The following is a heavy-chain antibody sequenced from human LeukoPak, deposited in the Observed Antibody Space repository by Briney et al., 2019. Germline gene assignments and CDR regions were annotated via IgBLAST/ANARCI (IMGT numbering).Heavy chain of an antibody. CDR1: GFTFSSYS. CDR3: ARDLAWDAFDI. CDR2: ITSSSSYI. V-gene: IGHV3-21*01. J-gene: IGHJ3*02. Sequence: PGGSLRLSCAASGFTFSSYSMNWVRQAPGKGLEWVSSITSSSSYIYYADSVKGRFTISRDNAKNSLYLQMNSPRAEDTAVYYCARDLAWDAFDIWGQGTMVTVSS.